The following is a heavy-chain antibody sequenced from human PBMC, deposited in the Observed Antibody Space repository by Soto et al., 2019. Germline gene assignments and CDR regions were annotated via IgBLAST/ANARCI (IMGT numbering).Heavy chain of an antibody. CDR3: ARDSRTSGRFHASPDY. D-gene: IGHD6-19*01. J-gene: IGHJ4*02. V-gene: IGHV3-11*04. CDR1: GFTFSDYY. CDR2: ISSSGSTI. Sequence: GGSLRLSCAASGFTFSDYYMSWIRQAPGKGLEWVSYISSSGSTIYYADSVKGRFTISRDNAKNTLYLQMNSLRAEDTAVYYCARDSRTSGRFHASPDYWGQGTLVTVSS.